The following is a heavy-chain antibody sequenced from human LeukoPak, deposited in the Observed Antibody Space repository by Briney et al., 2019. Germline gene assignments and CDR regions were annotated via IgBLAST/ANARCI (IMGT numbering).Heavy chain of an antibody. V-gene: IGHV3-11*01. D-gene: IGHD3-3*01. J-gene: IGHJ5*02. CDR1: GFNFSDLY. Sequence: GGSLRLSCAGSGFNFSDLYMSWIRQAPGKGLEWVAYISSSGSSIYYTDSVRGRFTISRDNAKNSLFLQMNSLRPEDTAVYYCARGKRRFWFDPWGQGTLGTVSS. CDR3: ARGKRRFWFDP. CDR2: ISSSGSSI.